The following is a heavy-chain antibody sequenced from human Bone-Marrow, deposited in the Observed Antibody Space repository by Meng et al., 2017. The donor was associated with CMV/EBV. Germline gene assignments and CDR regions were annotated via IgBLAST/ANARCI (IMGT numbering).Heavy chain of an antibody. D-gene: IGHD6-6*01. Sequence: ASVKVSCKASGYTFTGYYMHWVRQAPGQGLEWMGWINPNSGGTNYAQKFQGRGTMTRDTSISTAYMELSRLRSDDTAVYYCASLNEYSRWSEEDYWGQGTLVTVSS. CDR2: INPNSGGT. CDR3: ASLNEYSRWSEEDY. V-gene: IGHV1-2*02. J-gene: IGHJ4*02. CDR1: GYTFTGYY.